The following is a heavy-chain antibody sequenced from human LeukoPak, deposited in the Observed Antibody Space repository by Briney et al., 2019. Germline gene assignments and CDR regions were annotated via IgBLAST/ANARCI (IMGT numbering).Heavy chain of an antibody. Sequence: GGSLRLSCAASGFTFSSYWMHWVRQAPGKGLVWVSRINSDGSSTSYADSVKGRFTISRDNAKNTLYLQMNRLRAEDTAVYYCAREADSGYEYYFDYWGQGTLVTVSS. CDR3: AREADSGYEYYFDY. CDR1: GFTFSSYW. D-gene: IGHD5-12*01. J-gene: IGHJ4*02. CDR2: INSDGSST. V-gene: IGHV3-74*01.